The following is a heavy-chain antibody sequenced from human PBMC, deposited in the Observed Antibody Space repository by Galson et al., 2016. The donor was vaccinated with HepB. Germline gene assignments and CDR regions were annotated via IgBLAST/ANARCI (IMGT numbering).Heavy chain of an antibody. CDR2: ISTYNGNT. CDR1: GYTFTSYG. J-gene: IGHJ3*02. CDR3: AREVRGWFDAFDI. Sequence: SVKVSCKVSGYTFTSYGISWVRQAPGQGLEWMEWISTYNGNTNYAQKLQGRLTVTTDTSTSTVYMELRSLRSDDTAVYYCAREVRGWFDAFDIWGQGTMVSVSS. D-gene: IGHD6-19*01. V-gene: IGHV1-18*01.